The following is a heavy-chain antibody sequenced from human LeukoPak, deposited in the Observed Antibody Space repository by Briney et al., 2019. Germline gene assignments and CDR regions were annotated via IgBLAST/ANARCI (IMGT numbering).Heavy chain of an antibody. CDR1: GGSIRSGAYY. V-gene: IGHV4-31*03. CDR3: ARERVSGAVFDY. CDR2: IYYSGST. D-gene: IGHD6-25*01. Sequence: SETLSLTCTVSGGSIRSGAYYWSWIRQHPGKGLEWIGYIYYSGSTYYNPSLKSRVTISVDKSKNQFSLKLNPVTAADTAVYYCARERVSGAVFDYWGQGTLVTVSS. J-gene: IGHJ4*02.